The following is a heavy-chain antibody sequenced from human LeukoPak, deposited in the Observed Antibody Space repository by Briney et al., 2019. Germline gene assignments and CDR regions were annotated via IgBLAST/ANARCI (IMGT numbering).Heavy chain of an antibody. J-gene: IGHJ4*02. Sequence: SETLSLTCTVSGGSISSSSYYWGWIRQPPGKGLEWIGSIYYSGSTYYNPSLKSRVTISVDTSKNQFSLKLSSVTAADTAVYYCSTVMAESSDYWGQGTLVTVSS. CDR2: IYYSGST. V-gene: IGHV4-39*01. CDR3: STVMAESSDY. CDR1: GGSISSSSYY. D-gene: IGHD5-18*01.